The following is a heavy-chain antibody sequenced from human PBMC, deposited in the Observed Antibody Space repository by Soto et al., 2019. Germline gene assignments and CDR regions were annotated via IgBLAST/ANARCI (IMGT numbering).Heavy chain of an antibody. CDR2: IWYDGSNK. V-gene: IGHV3-33*01. D-gene: IGHD3-10*01. J-gene: IGHJ4*02. Sequence: PGGSLRLSCAASGFTFSSYGMHWVRQAPGKGLEWVAVIWYDGSNKYYADSVKGRFTISRDNAKNTLYLQMNSLRAEDTAVYYCARDPHRGVMPAFDYWGQGTLVTVSS. CDR3: ARDPHRGVMPAFDY. CDR1: GFTFSSYG.